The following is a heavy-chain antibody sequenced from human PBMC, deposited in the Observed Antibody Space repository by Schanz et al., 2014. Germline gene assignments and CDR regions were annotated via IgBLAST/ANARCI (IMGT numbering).Heavy chain of an antibody. V-gene: IGHV3-NL1*01. J-gene: IGHJ4*02. Sequence: QVQLVESGGGVVQPGRSLRLSCAASGFTFSNFGLHWVRQAPGKGLEWVSVTYSAGSYGAGSTYFAASVKGRFTISRDNSKNTLYLQMNSLRSEDTAIYFCARDQASTHWGQGTPVTVSS. CDR1: GFTFSNFG. CDR2: TYSAGSYGAGST. CDR3: ARDQASTH.